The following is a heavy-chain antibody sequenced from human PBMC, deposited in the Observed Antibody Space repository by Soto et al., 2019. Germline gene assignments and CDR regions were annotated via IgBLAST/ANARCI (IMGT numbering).Heavy chain of an antibody. CDR1: GGSISSGGYS. CDR2: IYHSGST. CDR3: ARGTGPFDY. Sequence: QLLESGSGLVKPSQTLSLTCAVSGGSISSGGYSWSWIRQPPGKGLEWIGYIYHSGSTYYNPSLKSRVTISVDRSKNQFSLKLSSVTAADTAVYYCARGTGPFDYWGQGTLVTVSS. J-gene: IGHJ4*02. V-gene: IGHV4-30-2*01.